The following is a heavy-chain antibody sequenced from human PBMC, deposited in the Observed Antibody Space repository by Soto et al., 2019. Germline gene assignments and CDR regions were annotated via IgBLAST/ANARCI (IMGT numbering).Heavy chain of an antibody. CDR2: ISPRNGYT. V-gene: IGHV1-18*01. D-gene: IGHD2-2*01. Sequence: ASVKVSCKTSGYSFTNYGVTWVRQAPGQGLESVGWISPRNGYTNFAQHFQDRLTMTTDTSTSTAYMELRSLRSDDTAVYYCARGMAAYCSSTSCYEMLCWGQGTLVTVSS. J-gene: IGHJ4*02. CDR3: ARGMAAYCSSTSCYEMLC. CDR1: GYSFTNYG.